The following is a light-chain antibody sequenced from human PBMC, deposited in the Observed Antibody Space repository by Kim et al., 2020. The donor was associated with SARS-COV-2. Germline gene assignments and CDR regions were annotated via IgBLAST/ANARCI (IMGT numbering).Light chain of an antibody. CDR2: NTG. CDR1: TGAVTRGHW. J-gene: IGLJ2*01. V-gene: IGLV7-46*01. CDR3: LITFSGTRL. Sequence: PGGTVTLPCGSSTGAVTRGHWPYWIQQKPGQAPRTLIYNTGNKHSWTPARFSGSLLGGKAALTLSGAQPEDEAEYFCLITFSGTRLFGGGTQLTVL.